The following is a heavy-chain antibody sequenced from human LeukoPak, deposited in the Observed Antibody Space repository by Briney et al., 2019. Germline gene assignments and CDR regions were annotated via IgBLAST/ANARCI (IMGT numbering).Heavy chain of an antibody. CDR2: IYSGGST. Sequence: PGRSLRLSCAASGFTVSSNYMSWVRQAPGKGLEWVSVIYSGGSTYYADSVKGRFTISRDNSKNTLYLQMNSLRAEDTAVYYCARERDSYGLYYYYMDVWGKGTTVTVSS. V-gene: IGHV3-53*01. CDR1: GFTVSSNY. J-gene: IGHJ6*03. CDR3: ARERDSYGLYYYYMDV. D-gene: IGHD5-18*01.